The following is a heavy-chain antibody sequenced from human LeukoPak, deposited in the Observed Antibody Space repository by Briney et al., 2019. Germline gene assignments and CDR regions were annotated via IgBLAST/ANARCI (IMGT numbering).Heavy chain of an antibody. Sequence: SETLSLTCTVSGGSINNYYWSWIRQSAGKGLEWIGRFYPNGNTNYNPSLKNRITMSVETSKNQFSLKLTSVSAADTAVYYCARQGSGYYGNYYFDYWGQGTLVTVSS. V-gene: IGHV4-4*07. CDR1: GGSINNYY. J-gene: IGHJ4*02. CDR2: FYPNGNT. CDR3: ARQGSGYYGNYYFDY. D-gene: IGHD3-22*01.